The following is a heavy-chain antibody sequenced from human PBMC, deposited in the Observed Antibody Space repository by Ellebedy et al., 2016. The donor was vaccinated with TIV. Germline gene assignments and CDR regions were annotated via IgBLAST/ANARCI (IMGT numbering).Heavy chain of an antibody. CDR2: IYYSGTT. J-gene: IGHJ3*02. V-gene: IGHV4-39*01. CDR3: ATHPIFGVMSSAFNI. CDR1: GGSITNIYY. Sequence: MPSETLSLTCTVSGGSITNIYYWGWIRQPPGQGLGWIGSIYYSGTTFYHTSLKSRVTISLDTSKNQFSLKLSSVTAADTAIYYCATHPIFGVMSSAFNIWGQGTIVTVSS. D-gene: IGHD3-3*01.